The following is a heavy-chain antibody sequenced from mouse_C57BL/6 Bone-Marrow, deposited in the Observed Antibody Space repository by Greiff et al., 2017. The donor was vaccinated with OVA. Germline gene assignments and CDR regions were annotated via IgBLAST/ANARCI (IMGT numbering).Heavy chain of an antibody. CDR1: GYTFTSYW. CDR3: TRNPLITTVVEGTLFDY. V-gene: IGHV1-5*01. J-gene: IGHJ2*01. CDR2: IYPGNSDT. D-gene: IGHD1-1*01. Sequence: EVQLQQSGTVLARPGASVKMSCKTSGYTFTSYWMHWVKQRPGQGLEWIGAIYPGNSDTSYNQKFKGKAKLTAVTSASTAYMELSSLTNEDSAVYYCTRNPLITTVVEGTLFDYWGQGTTLTVSS.